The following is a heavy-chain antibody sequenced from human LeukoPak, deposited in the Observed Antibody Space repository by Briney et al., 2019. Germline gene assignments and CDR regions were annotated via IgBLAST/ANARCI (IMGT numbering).Heavy chain of an antibody. J-gene: IGHJ4*02. V-gene: IGHV3-48*03. D-gene: IGHD6-19*01. Sequence: PGGSLRLSCAASGFTFSSYDMNWVRQAPGKGLEWVSYISRGGSTTYYADSVKGRFTISRDNAKNSLYLLMNSLRAEDTAVYFCARVVYSSGWSYFDYWGQGTLVTVSS. CDR3: ARVVYSSGWSYFDY. CDR2: ISRGGSTT. CDR1: GFTFSSYD.